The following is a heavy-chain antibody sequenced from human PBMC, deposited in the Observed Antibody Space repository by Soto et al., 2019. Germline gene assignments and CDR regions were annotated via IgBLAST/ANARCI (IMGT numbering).Heavy chain of an antibody. D-gene: IGHD2-21*02. CDR3: ARGPLHIVVVTAIPDAFDI. Sequence: ASVKVSCKASGYTFTSQVMHWVRRAPGQRLEWMGWVNAGNGNTKYSQKFQGRVTITRDTSASTAYVELSSLRSEDTAVYYCARGPLHIVVVTAIPDAFDIWGQGTIVTVSS. V-gene: IGHV1-3*01. J-gene: IGHJ3*02. CDR1: GYTFTSQV. CDR2: VNAGNGNT.